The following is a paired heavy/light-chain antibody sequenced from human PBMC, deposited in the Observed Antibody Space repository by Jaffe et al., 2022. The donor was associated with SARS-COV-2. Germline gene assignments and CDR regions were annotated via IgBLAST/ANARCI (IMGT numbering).Light chain of an antibody. CDR1: QDIKSY. CDR3: QQLNSYPVT. Sequence: DIQLTQSPSFLSASIGDRVTITCRASQDIKSYLAWYQQKPGKAPKLLISAASTLQGGVPSRFSGSGSGTEFTLTISSLQPEDFATYYCQQLNSYPVTFGQGTRLEI. V-gene: IGKV1-9*01. J-gene: IGKJ5*01. CDR2: AAS.
Heavy chain of an antibody. CDR3: AKRLPMTVAARGDES. D-gene: IGHD6-19*01. CDR2: ISDNSGSI. J-gene: IGHJ5*02. Sequence: QVQLVESGGTLVKPGGSLRLSCSASGFTFSNNYMSWIRQAPGKGLEWVSFISDNSGSIHYADSVRGRFTVSRDNAKSTLYLQMNSLRAEDTAVYYCAKRLPMTVAARGDESWGQGTLVTVSS. CDR1: GFTFSNNY. V-gene: IGHV3-11*01.